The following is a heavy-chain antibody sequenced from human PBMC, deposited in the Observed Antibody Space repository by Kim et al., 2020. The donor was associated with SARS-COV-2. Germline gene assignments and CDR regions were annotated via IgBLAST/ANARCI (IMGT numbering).Heavy chain of an antibody. V-gene: IGHV3-11*01. CDR1: GFTFSDYY. J-gene: IGHJ4*02. D-gene: IGHD3-22*01. CDR3: ARVLYYYDSSGYGY. CDR2: ISSSGSTI. Sequence: LSLTCAASGFTFSDYYMSWIRQAPGKGLEWVSYISSSGSTIYYADSVKGRFTISRDNAKNSLYLQMNSLRAEDTAVYYCARVLYYYDSSGYGYWGQGTLVTVSS.